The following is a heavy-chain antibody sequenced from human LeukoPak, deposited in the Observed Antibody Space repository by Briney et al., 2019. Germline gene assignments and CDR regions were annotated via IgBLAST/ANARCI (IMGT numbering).Heavy chain of an antibody. J-gene: IGHJ4*02. D-gene: IGHD3-10*01. CDR1: GGSISSGGYY. CDR3: ARDSGGSGSFCVDY. Sequence: PSETLSLTCTVSGGSISSGGYYWNWIRQHPGKGLEWIGYIYCSGSTYYSPSLKSRVTISVDTSKNQFSLKLSSVTAADTAVYYCARDSGGSGSFCVDYWGQGTLVTVSS. V-gene: IGHV4-31*03. CDR2: IYCSGST.